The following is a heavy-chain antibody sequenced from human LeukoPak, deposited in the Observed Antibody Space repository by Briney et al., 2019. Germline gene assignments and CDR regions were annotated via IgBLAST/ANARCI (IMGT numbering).Heavy chain of an antibody. CDR1: GFIFSGYG. D-gene: IGHD3-10*01. J-gene: IGHJ4*02. V-gene: IGHV3-33*01. Sequence: PGGSLRLSCAASGFIFSGYGMHWVRQAPGKGLEWVAVIWFDGSNKYYADSVKGRFTISRDNSKNTLYLQMNSLRAEDTAVYYCARDYSGDCWGQGTLVTVSS. CDR3: ARDYSGDC. CDR2: IWFDGSNK.